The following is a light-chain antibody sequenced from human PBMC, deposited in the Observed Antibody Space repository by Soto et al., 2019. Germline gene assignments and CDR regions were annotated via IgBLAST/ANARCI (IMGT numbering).Light chain of an antibody. CDR3: SSYAGSNNYV. V-gene: IGLV2-8*01. Sequence: QSVLTQPPSASGSPGQSVTISCTGTSSDVGGYNYVSWYQQHPGKAPKLMIYGVSKRPSGVPDRFSGSKSGNTASPTVSGLQTEDEADYFCSSYAGSNNYVFGTGTKVP. CDR2: GVS. CDR1: SSDVGGYNY. J-gene: IGLJ1*01.